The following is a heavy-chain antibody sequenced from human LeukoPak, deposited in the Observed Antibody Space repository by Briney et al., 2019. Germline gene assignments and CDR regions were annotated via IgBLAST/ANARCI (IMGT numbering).Heavy chain of an antibody. Sequence: PGGSLRLSCAASGFTFSTYSMNWVRQAPGKGLEWVSYISSSISTMYYADSVKGRLTISRDNAKNSLYLQMNSLRAEDTAVYYCARVKRDLDSNYPFDYWGQGTLVTVSS. CDR2: ISSSISTM. D-gene: IGHD4-11*01. J-gene: IGHJ4*02. CDR3: ARVKRDLDSNYPFDY. V-gene: IGHV3-48*04. CDR1: GFTFSTYS.